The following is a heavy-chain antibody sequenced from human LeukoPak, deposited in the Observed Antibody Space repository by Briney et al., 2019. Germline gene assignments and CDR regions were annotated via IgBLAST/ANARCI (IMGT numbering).Heavy chain of an antibody. D-gene: IGHD2-2*01. CDR3: VSLGYCSTSSCQP. Sequence: PGGSLRLSCAASGFTFSNYLMHWVRQAPGKGLVWVSRINSDGCSKQYADSVKGRFTISRDNAKNTLYLQMNSLTAEDTAAYHCVSLGYCSTSSCQPWGQGTLVTVSS. V-gene: IGHV3-74*01. CDR1: GFTFSNYL. J-gene: IGHJ4*02. CDR2: INSDGCSK.